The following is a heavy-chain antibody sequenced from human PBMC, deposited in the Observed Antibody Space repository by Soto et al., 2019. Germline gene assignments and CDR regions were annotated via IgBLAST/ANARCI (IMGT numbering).Heavy chain of an antibody. CDR1: GGSISSYY. CDR2: IYYSGTS. J-gene: IGHJ4*02. D-gene: IGHD6-6*01. Sequence: QVQLQESGPGLVKPSETLSLKCTVSGGSISSYYWNWVRQPPGKGLEWVGSIYYSGTSDYNPSLKSRLTMSVVPSKKQFSLKLTSVTTADTAVYYCARDDFPPYSSSSRGFGYWGQGALVTVSS. V-gene: IGHV4-59*01. CDR3: ARDDFPPYSSSSRGFGY.